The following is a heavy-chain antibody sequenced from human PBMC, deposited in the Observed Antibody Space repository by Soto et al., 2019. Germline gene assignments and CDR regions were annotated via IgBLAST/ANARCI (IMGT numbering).Heavy chain of an antibody. Sequence: GGSLRLSCVVSGFSLANFPMNWVRQTPGKGLEWISYISPRGDNIYYTESAKGRFTISRDNARYIWYLQMKCRRDEDAALYFCAKGRHPNLGWSYDMDVWGQGVPVTVSS. J-gene: IGHJ6*02. CDR1: GFSLANFP. CDR3: AKGRHPNLGWSYDMDV. V-gene: IGHV3-48*02. CDR2: ISPRGDNI. D-gene: IGHD6-19*01.